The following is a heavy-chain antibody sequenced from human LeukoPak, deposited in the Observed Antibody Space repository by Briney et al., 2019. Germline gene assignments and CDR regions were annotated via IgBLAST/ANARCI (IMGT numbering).Heavy chain of an antibody. CDR3: ARIVVVAAISWFDP. Sequence: EASVKVSCKASGGTFSSYAISWVRQAPGQGLEWMGGIIPIFGTANYAQKFQGRVTITADESTSTAYMELSSLRSEDTAVYYCARIVVVAAISWFDPWSQGTLVTVSP. J-gene: IGHJ5*02. CDR2: IIPIFGTA. V-gene: IGHV1-69*13. D-gene: IGHD2-15*01. CDR1: GGTFSSYA.